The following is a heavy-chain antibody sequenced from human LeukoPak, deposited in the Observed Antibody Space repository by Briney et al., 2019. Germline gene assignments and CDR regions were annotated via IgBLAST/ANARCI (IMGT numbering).Heavy chain of an antibody. V-gene: IGHV3-23*01. J-gene: IGHJ2*01. CDR2: IRASGGTA. Sequence: GGTLRLSCSASGFTFSSYAMSWVRQAPGKGLEWVSAIRASGGTAYYADSVKGRFTISGDNSKNTLYLQMNSLRAEDTAVYYCAKVWAHDGSGNPYWHFDLWGRGTLVTVSS. CDR1: GFTFSSYA. D-gene: IGHD3-10*01. CDR3: AKVWAHDGSGNPYWHFDL.